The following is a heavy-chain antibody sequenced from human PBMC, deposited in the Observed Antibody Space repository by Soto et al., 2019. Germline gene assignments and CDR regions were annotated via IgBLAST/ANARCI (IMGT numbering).Heavy chain of an antibody. CDR2: INHSGST. CDR1: GGSFSGYY. J-gene: IGHJ5*02. D-gene: IGHD5-18*01. Sequence: SETLSLTCAVYGGSFSGYYWSWIRQPPGKGLEWIGEINHSGSTNYNPSLKSRVTISVDTSKNQFSLKLSSVTAADTAVYYCARGGYSYGENWFDPWGQGTLVTVSS. V-gene: IGHV4-34*01. CDR3: ARGGYSYGENWFDP.